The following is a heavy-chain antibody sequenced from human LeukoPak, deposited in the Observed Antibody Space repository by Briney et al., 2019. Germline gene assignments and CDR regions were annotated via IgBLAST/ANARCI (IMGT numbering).Heavy chain of an antibody. CDR2: ISASGST. Sequence: SETLSLTSAVSNGSISIYYWSWARQPAGKGLEWIGRISASGSTNYNPSLKSRVTMSLDTSKNQFSLKLSSVTAADTAVYYCAREITVTRPFDYWGPGTLVTVSS. CDR1: NGSISIYY. V-gene: IGHV4-4*07. D-gene: IGHD4-17*01. CDR3: AREITVTRPFDY. J-gene: IGHJ4*02.